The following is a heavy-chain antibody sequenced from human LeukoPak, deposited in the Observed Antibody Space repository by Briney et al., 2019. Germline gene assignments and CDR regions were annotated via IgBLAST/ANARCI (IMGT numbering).Heavy chain of an antibody. V-gene: IGHV3-21*01. J-gene: IGHJ4*02. D-gene: IGHD6-13*01. CDR1: GFTFSSYT. CDR3: ARDSQQLVLPPDY. CDR2: ITSSSTYI. Sequence: PGGSLRLSCAASGFTFSSYTMNWVRQAPGKGLEWVSSITSSSTYIYYADSVQGRFTISRDNAKSSLYLQMNSLRAEDTAVYYCARDSQQLVLPPDYWGQGTLVTVSS.